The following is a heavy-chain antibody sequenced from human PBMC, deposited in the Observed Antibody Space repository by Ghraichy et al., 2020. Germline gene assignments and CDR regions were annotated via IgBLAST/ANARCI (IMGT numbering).Heavy chain of an antibody. CDR3: ARTYSYAEFDY. CDR1: GFSLSSNGMR. CDR2: IDWDDDK. J-gene: IGHJ4*02. Sequence: SGPTLVKPTQTLTLTCNFSGFSLSSNGMRVSWIRQPPGKALEWLARIDWDDDKFYSTSLKTRLTISKDTSKNQVVLTMTNVEPVDTATYYCARTYSYAEFDYWGQGIPVTVSS. V-gene: IGHV2-70*04. D-gene: IGHD5-18*01.